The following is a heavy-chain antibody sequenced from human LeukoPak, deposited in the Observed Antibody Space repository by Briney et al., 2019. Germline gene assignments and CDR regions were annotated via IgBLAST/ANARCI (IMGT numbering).Heavy chain of an antibody. CDR1: GFTFSSYA. CDR2: ISSSSSYI. V-gene: IGHV3-21*01. Sequence: GRSLRLSCAASGFTFSSYAMHWVRQAPGKGLEWVSSISSSSSYIYYADSVKGRFTISRDNAKNSLYLQMNSLRAEDTAVYYCARDLGFSDYWGQGTLVTVSS. D-gene: IGHD3-16*01. J-gene: IGHJ4*02. CDR3: ARDLGFSDY.